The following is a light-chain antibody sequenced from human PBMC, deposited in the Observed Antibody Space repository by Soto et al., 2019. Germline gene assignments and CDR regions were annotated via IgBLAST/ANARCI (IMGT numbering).Light chain of an antibody. Sequence: VLTQSPATLSVSPGERAIHSCRASQSLSNLAWYQQKPGQAPRLLIYGASTRATGIPARFSGSGSGTEFTLTINSLQSEDSAVYYCQQHNQWPITFGQGTRLEIK. CDR3: QQHNQWPIT. CDR1: QSLSN. J-gene: IGKJ5*01. V-gene: IGKV3-15*01. CDR2: GAS.